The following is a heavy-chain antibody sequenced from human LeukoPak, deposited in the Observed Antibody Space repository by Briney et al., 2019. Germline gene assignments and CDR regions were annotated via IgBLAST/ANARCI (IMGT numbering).Heavy chain of an antibody. J-gene: IGHJ4*02. CDR2: ISYDGSNK. Sequence: GGSLRLSCAASGFTFSSYAMHWVRQAPGKGLEWVAVISYDGSNKYYADSVKGRFTISRDDSKNTLYLQMNSLRPEDTAVYYCARGDCSSTSCYAEDYWGQGTLVTVSS. CDR3: ARGDCSSTSCYAEDY. D-gene: IGHD2-2*01. CDR1: GFTFSSYA. V-gene: IGHV3-30-3*01.